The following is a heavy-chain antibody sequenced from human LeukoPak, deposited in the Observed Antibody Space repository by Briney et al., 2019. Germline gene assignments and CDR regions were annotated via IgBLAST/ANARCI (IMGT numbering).Heavy chain of an antibody. D-gene: IGHD3-10*01. J-gene: IGHJ4*02. CDR3: ARAGAASDYYGSGSYYYDY. CDR2: IYSGGST. V-gene: IGHV3-53*01. CDR1: GFTVSSNY. Sequence: PGGSLRLSCAASGFTVSSNYMSWVRQAPGKGLEWVSVIYSGGSTYYADSVKGRFTISGDNSKNTLYLQMSSLRAEDTAVYYCARAGAASDYYGSGSYYYDYWGQGTLVTVSS.